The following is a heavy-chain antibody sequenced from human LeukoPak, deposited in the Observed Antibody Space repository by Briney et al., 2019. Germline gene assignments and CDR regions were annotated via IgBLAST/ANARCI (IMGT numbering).Heavy chain of an antibody. Sequence: SVKVSCKASGYTFTSYAISWVRQAPGQGLEWMGRIIPIFGTANYAQKFRGRVTITTDESTSTAYMELSSLRSEDTAVYYCARDIGSGYYADAFDIWGQGTMVTVSS. D-gene: IGHD3-22*01. CDR3: ARDIGSGYYADAFDI. J-gene: IGHJ3*02. CDR2: IIPIFGTA. V-gene: IGHV1-69*05. CDR1: GYTFTSYA.